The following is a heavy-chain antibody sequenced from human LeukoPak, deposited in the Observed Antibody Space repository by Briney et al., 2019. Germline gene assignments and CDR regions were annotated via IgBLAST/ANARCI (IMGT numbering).Heavy chain of an antibody. V-gene: IGHV3-23*01. CDR2: ISGSGGST. CDR3: AKDRGWMVQGDPATYTDY. J-gene: IGHJ4*02. CDR1: GFTFSSYA. Sequence: GGSLRLSCAASGFTFSSYAMSWVRQAPGKGLEWVSAISGSGGSTYYADSVKGRFTISRDNSKNTLYLQMNSLRAEDTAVYYCAKDRGWMVQGDPATYTDYWGQGTLVTVSS. D-gene: IGHD3-10*01.